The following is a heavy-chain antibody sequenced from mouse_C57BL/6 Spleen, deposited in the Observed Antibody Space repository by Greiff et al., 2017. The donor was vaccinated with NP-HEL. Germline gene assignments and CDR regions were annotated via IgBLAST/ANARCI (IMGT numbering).Heavy chain of an antibody. CDR2: ISYDGSN. CDR3: AHYYGSSYWYFDV. J-gene: IGHJ1*03. CDR1: GYSITSGYY. D-gene: IGHD1-1*01. V-gene: IGHV3-6*01. Sequence: VQLKESGPGLVKPSQSLSLTCSVTGYSITSGYYWNWIRQFPGNKLEWMGYISYDGSNNYNPSLKNRISITRDTSKNQFFLKLNSVTTEDTATYYCAHYYGSSYWYFDVWGTGTTVTVSS.